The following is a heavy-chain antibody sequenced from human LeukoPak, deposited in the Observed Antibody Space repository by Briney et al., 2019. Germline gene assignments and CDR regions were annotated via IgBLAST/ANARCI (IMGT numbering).Heavy chain of an antibody. CDR2: IYHSGST. D-gene: IGHD2-15*01. CDR3: ARLVGVYRSGGSCYSDY. CDR1: GYSISSGYY. V-gene: IGHV4-38-2*01. J-gene: IGHJ4*02. Sequence: PSETLSLTCAVSGYSISSGYYCGWIRQPPGKGLEWIGSIYHSGSTYYNPSLKSRVTISVDTSKNQFSLKLSSVTAADTAVYYCARLVGVYRSGGSCYSDYWGQGTLVTVSS.